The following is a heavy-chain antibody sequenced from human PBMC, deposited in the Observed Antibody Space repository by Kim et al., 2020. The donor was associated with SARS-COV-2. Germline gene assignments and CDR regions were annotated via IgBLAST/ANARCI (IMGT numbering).Heavy chain of an antibody. D-gene: IGHD3-10*01. CDR3: ARESGYYGSGSYYD. Sequence: YAESVKSRIIIKPDTSKNQFSLQLNYVTPEDTAVYYCARESGYYGSGSYYDWGQGTLVTVSS. J-gene: IGHJ4*02. V-gene: IGHV6-1*01.